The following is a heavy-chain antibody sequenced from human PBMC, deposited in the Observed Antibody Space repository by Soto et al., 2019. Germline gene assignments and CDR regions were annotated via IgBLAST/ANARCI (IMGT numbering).Heavy chain of an antibody. CDR3: ARDGYCSSTGCYAGLSAFDI. CDR1: GGTFSSYT. J-gene: IGHJ3*02. CDR2: IIPILGIA. D-gene: IGHD2-2*03. V-gene: IGHV1-69*08. Sequence: QVQLVQSGAELKKPGSSVKVSCKASGGTFSSYTISWVRQAPGQGLEWMGRIIPILGIANYAQKFQGRVTITADKSTSTAYMELSSLRSEDTAVYYCARDGYCSSTGCYAGLSAFDIWGQGTMVTVSS.